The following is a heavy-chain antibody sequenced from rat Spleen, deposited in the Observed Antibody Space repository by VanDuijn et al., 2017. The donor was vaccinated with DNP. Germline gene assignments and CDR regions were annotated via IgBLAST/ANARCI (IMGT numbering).Heavy chain of an antibody. D-gene: IGHD1-4*01. CDR3: ARHVLPLRVWDY. CDR2: INYVGDSS. CDR1: GFTFRDYY. V-gene: IGHV5-22*01. Sequence: EVLLVESGGGFVQPGRSLKVSCAASGFTFRDYYMAWVRQAPTKGLEWVAYINYVGDSSYYRDSVKGRFTISRDNAKSTLYLQMNSLRSEDMATYYCARHVLPLRVWDYWGQGVMVTVSS. J-gene: IGHJ2*01.